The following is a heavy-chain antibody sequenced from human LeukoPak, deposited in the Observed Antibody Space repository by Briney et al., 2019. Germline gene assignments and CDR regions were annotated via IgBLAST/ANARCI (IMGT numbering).Heavy chain of an antibody. Sequence: SVKVSCKASGGTFSSYAISWVRQAPGQGLEWMGGIIPIFGTANYAQKFQGRATITADESTSTAYMELSSLRSEDTAVYYCARRDSPARAFDIWGQGTMVTVSS. CDR3: ARRDSPARAFDI. D-gene: IGHD3-22*01. V-gene: IGHV1-69*13. J-gene: IGHJ3*02. CDR1: GGTFSSYA. CDR2: IIPIFGTA.